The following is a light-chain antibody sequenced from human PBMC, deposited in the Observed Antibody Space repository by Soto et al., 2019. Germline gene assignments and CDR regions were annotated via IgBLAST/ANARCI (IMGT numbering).Light chain of an antibody. Sequence: QSALTQPASVSGSPGQSITISCTGTSSDVGAYNYVSWYQQYPGKAPKLMIYDVSNRPSGVSNRFAGSKSGNTASLTISGLQAEDEADYYCSSYTSSSTPHVVVVGGTKLTV. V-gene: IGLV2-14*01. J-gene: IGLJ2*01. CDR1: SSDVGAYNY. CDR2: DVS. CDR3: SSYTSSSTPHVV.